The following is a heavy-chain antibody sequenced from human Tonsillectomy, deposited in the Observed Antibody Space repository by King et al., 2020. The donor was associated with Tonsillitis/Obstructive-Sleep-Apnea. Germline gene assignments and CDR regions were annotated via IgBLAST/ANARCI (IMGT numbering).Heavy chain of an antibody. CDR1: GGSISSYY. D-gene: IGHD2-2*01. V-gene: IGHV4-4*07. J-gene: IGHJ4*02. CDR3: AREGVVVVPAARVLDY. Sequence: VQLQESGPGLVKPSETLSLTCTVSGGSISSYYWSWIRQPAGKGLEWIGRIYTSGSTNYNPSLKSRVTMSVDTSKNQFSLKLSSVTAADTAVYYCAREGVVVVPAARVLDYWGQGTLVTVSS. CDR2: IYTSGST.